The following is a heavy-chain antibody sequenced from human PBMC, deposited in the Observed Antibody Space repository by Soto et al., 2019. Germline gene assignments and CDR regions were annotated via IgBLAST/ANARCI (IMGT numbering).Heavy chain of an antibody. CDR2: IIAYNGNT. CDR1: GYTCTSYG. Sequence: GSVKVSCKASGYTCTSYGFSWGSQDPRQGFEWMGWIIAYNGNTNYAQKLQGRVTMTTDTSTSTTYMELRSLRSDVTAVYYCARKLLAVAGTEFDYWVQGTLVTV. D-gene: IGHD6-19*01. CDR3: ARKLLAVAGTEFDY. J-gene: IGHJ4*02. V-gene: IGHV1-18*01.